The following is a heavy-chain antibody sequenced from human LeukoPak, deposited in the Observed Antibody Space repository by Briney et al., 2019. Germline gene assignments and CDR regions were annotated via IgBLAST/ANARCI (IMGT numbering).Heavy chain of an antibody. CDR1: GGSIGSHY. V-gene: IGHV4-59*11. CDR2: VYDIGST. J-gene: IGHJ4*02. Sequence: PSETLSLTCTVSGGSIGSHYWTWIRQTPGKRLEWIGYVYDIGSTKYNPSLKSRVTISVDTSKNQFSLRLSSVTAADTAVYYCARGGVLKSVDYWGQGTLVAVSS. D-gene: IGHD3-16*01. CDR3: ARGGVLKSVDY.